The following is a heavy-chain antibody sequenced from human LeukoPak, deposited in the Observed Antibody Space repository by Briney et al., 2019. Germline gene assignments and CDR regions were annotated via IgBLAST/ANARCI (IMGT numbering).Heavy chain of an antibody. Sequence: GESLKISCRGSGYSFTTYWIGWVRQMPGKGLEWMGIIYPGDSDTKYSPSFQGQVTISADKSINTAYLQWSSLKASDTAMYYCARLAPPRGNSPLTYYDFWSGYPPFDYWGQGTLVTVSS. D-gene: IGHD3-3*01. CDR3: ARLAPPRGNSPLTYYDFWSGYPPFDY. V-gene: IGHV5-51*01. CDR1: GYSFTTYW. CDR2: IYPGDSDT. J-gene: IGHJ4*02.